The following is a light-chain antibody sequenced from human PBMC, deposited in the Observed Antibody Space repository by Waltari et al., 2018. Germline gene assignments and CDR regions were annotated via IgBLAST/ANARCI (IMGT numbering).Light chain of an antibody. V-gene: IGLV2-8*01. CDR3: SSYAGSNNLV. CDR1: SSDVGGYNF. J-gene: IGLJ2*01. CDR2: EVS. Sequence: CTGTSSDVGGYNFVSWYQQHPGKAPKLMIYEVSKRPSGVPDRFSGSKSGNTASLTVSGLQAEDEADYYCSSYAGSNNLVFGGGTKLAVL.